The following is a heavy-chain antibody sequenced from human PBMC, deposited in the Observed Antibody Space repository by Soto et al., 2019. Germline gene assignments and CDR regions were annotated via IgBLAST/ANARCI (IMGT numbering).Heavy chain of an antibody. CDR3: ARGRRGTVTYYYYYYGMDV. CDR1: GGSFSGYY. D-gene: IGHD4-17*01. Sequence: SETLSLTCAVYGGSFSGYYWSWIRQPPGKGLEWIGEINHSGSTNYNPSLKSRVTISVDTSKNQFSLKLSSVTAADTAVYYCARGRRGTVTYYYYYYGMDVWGQGTTVTVSS. J-gene: IGHJ6*02. CDR2: INHSGST. V-gene: IGHV4-34*01.